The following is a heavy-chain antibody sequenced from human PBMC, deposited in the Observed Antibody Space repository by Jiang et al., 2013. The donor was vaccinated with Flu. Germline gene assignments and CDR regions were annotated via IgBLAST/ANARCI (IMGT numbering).Heavy chain of an antibody. J-gene: IGHJ5*02. CDR1: GFTFSSYA. D-gene: IGHD6-6*01. CDR3: ARDQRVQTLAARPGWFDP. V-gene: IGHV3-30*14. Sequence: QLLESGGGVVQPGRSLRLSCAASGFTFSSYAMHWVRQIPGKGLEWVSIISFDGSNQYYADSVKGRFTISRDNSKNTLYLQMNSLRAEDTAIYYCARDQRVQTLAARPGWFDPWGQGTLVNVSS. CDR2: ISFDGSNQ.